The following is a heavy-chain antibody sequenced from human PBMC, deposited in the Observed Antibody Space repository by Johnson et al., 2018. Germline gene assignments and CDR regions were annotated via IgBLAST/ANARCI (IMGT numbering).Heavy chain of an antibody. CDR2: IYYSGRT. J-gene: IGHJ6*02. V-gene: IGHV4-59*01. D-gene: IGHD6-19*01. CDR3: ARASIAVAHYYYGMDV. Sequence: QVQLQESGPGLVKPSETLSLTCTVSGGSISSYYWSWIRQPPGKGLEWIGYIYYSGRTNYKPSLKSRVTISVATSKNQFSLKLRSVTAADPAVYYCARASIAVAHYYYGMDVWGPGTTVTVSS. CDR1: GGSISSYY.